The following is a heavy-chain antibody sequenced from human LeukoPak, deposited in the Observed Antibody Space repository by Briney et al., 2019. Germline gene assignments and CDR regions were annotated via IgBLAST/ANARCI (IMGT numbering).Heavy chain of an antibody. J-gene: IGHJ3*02. Sequence: SETLSLTCTVSGDSISSGDYYWSWIRQPAGKGLEWIGRISSSGSTNYNPSLKSRVTISVDTSKTQFSLKLSSVTAADTAVYFCARGPYSYDSSGAFDIWGQGTMVTVSS. CDR3: ARGPYSYDSSGAFDI. V-gene: IGHV4-61*02. CDR2: ISSSGST. CDR1: GDSISSGDYY. D-gene: IGHD3-22*01.